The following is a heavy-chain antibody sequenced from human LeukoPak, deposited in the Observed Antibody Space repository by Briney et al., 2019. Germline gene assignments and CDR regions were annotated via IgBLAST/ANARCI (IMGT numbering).Heavy chain of an antibody. CDR1: AFTFGSYN. Sequence: PGGSLRLSCAASAFTFGSYNMIWVRQAPGKGLEWVSAITSTGSATYYADSVKGRFTISRDNSKNTLYLQMDSLRVEDTAVYYCAKLSSGSYSDYWGQGTLVAVSS. J-gene: IGHJ4*02. V-gene: IGHV3-23*01. D-gene: IGHD1-26*01. CDR3: AKLSSGSYSDY. CDR2: ITSTGSAT.